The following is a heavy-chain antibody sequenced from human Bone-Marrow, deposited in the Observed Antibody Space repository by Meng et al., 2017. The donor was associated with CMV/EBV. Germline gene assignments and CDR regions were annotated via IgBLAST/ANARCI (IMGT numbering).Heavy chain of an antibody. V-gene: IGHV3-30*02. J-gene: IGHJ6*02. D-gene: IGHD1-26*01. CDR3: AKDIVGATFYYYYGMDV. CDR2: IRYDGSNK. Sequence: GGSLRLSCAASGFTFSSYGMHWVRQAPGKGLEWVAFIRYDGSNKYYADSVKGRFTISRDNAKNSLYLQMNSLRAEDTALYYCAKDIVGATFYYYYGMDVWGQGTTVTVSS. CDR1: GFTFSSYG.